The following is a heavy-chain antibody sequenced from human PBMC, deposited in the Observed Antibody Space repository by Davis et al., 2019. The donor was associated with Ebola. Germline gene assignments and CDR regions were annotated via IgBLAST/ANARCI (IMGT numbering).Heavy chain of an antibody. CDR1: GFTFSSYA. V-gene: IGHV3-64D*06. J-gene: IGHJ4*02. Sequence: GGSLRLSCSASGFTFSSYAMHWVRQAPGKGLESVSRISTNGENTYYAESVKGRFTISRDNSKDTLYLQMRSLRTEDTAVYYCVKDRFTVVVVHGGFDYWDQGTQVTVSS. D-gene: IGHD2-15*01. CDR3: VKDRFTVVVVHGGFDY. CDR2: ISTNGENT.